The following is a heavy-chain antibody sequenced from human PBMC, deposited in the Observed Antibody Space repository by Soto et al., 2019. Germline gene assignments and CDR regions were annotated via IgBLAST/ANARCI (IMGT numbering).Heavy chain of an antibody. Sequence: SETLSLTCTVSGGSVSSGSYYWGWIRQPPGKGLEWIGSIYYSGSTYYNPSLKSRVTISVDTSKNQFSLKLSSVTAADTAVYYCARHRGYYDILTGYYTELNFDYWGQGTLVTVSS. CDR2: IYYSGST. CDR1: GGSVSSGSYY. V-gene: IGHV4-39*01. J-gene: IGHJ4*02. D-gene: IGHD3-9*01. CDR3: ARHRGYYDILTGYYTELNFDY.